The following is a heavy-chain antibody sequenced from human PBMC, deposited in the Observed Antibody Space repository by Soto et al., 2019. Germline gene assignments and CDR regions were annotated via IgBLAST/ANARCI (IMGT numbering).Heavy chain of an antibody. CDR3: ARLSSSWRFYGMDV. Sequence: ASVKVSCKASGYTFTSYAMHWVRQAPGQRLEWMGWINAGNGNTKYSQKFQGRVTITRDTSASTAYMELSSLRSEDTAVYYCARLSSSWRFYGMDVWGQGTTVTVSS. J-gene: IGHJ6*02. CDR2: INAGNGNT. V-gene: IGHV1-3*01. CDR1: GYTFTSYA. D-gene: IGHD6-13*01.